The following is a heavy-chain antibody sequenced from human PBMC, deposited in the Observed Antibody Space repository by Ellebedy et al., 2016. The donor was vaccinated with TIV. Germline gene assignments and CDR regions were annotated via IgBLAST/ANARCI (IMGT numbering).Heavy chain of an antibody. D-gene: IGHD2-15*01. CDR2: IIPILGIA. Sequence: SVKVSCXASGYTFTSYGISWVRQAPGQGLEWMGRIIPILGIANYAQKFQGRVTITADKSTSTAYMELSSLRSEDTAVYYCARSPSGGLGYYYGMDVWGQGTTVTVSS. J-gene: IGHJ6*02. V-gene: IGHV1-69*04. CDR1: GYTFTSYG. CDR3: ARSPSGGLGYYYGMDV.